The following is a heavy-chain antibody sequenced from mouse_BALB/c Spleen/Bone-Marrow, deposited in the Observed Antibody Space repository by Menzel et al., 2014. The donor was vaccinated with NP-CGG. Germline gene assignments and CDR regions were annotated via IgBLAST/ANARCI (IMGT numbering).Heavy chain of an antibody. D-gene: IGHD4-1*01. J-gene: IGHJ3*01. CDR3: ATGTFAY. V-gene: IGHV5-12-2*01. CDR1: GLTFSSYT. CDR2: ISNGGGSA. Sequence: EVKLVESGGGLVQPGGSLKLSCAASGLTFSSYTMSWVRQTPEKRLEWVAYISNGGGSAYYPDTVKGRFTISRDNAKNTLYLQMSSLKSEDTAMYYCATGTFAYWGQGTLVTVSA.